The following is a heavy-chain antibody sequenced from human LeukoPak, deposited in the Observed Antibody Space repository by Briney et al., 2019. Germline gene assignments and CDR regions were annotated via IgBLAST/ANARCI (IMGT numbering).Heavy chain of an antibody. CDR1: GGSISSSGYY. J-gene: IGHJ4*02. V-gene: IGHV4-39*01. Sequence: SETLSLTCTVSGGSISSSGYYWGWVRQPPGKGLEWIGSIYYSGSTYYNPSLKSRVTMSVDTSKNQFSLKMSSVTAADTAVYYCARRGGDYINYYFDHWGKGILVTVSS. D-gene: IGHD4-17*01. CDR3: ARRGGDYINYYFDH. CDR2: IYYSGST.